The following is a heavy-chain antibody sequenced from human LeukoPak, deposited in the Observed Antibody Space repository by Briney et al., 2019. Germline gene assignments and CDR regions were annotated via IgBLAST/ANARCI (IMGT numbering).Heavy chain of an antibody. J-gene: IGHJ4*02. CDR1: GFSLSTSGVG. CDR3: AHNSGFCTSTTCYEFDF. V-gene: IGHV2-5*01. CDR2: IYWNDDK. Sequence: PGPTLVNPTQTLTLTCTFSGFSLSTSGVGVGWIRQPPGKALEWLALIYWNDDKRYSPSLKSRVTITKDTSKNQVVLTMTNVDPVDTATYYCAHNSGFCTSTTCYEFDFWGQGTLVTVSS. D-gene: IGHD2-2*01.